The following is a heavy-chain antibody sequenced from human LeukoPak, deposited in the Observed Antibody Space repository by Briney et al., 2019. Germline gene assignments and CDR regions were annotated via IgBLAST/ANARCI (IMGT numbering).Heavy chain of an antibody. Sequence: SETLSLTCSVSVVSIRSYSWSWIRQPSGKGLEWIGRIQTSGSTNYNPSLRSRVTMSVDTSKNQFSLKLSSVTAADTAVYYCAREEEGDYSDYFDYWGQGTLVTVSS. CDR3: AREEEGDYSDYFDY. CDR2: IQTSGST. CDR1: VVSIRSYS. V-gene: IGHV4-4*07. D-gene: IGHD2-15*01. J-gene: IGHJ4*02.